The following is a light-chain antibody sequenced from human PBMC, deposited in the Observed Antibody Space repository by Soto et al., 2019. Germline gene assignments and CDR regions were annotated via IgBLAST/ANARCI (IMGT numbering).Light chain of an antibody. V-gene: IGKV3-20*01. J-gene: IGKJ4*01. CDR1: QSVTSSY. Sequence: EIVLTQSPGTLSLSPGERATLSCRASQSVTSSYLAWYQQKPGQAPRLLIDGASSRATGIPDRFSGSGSGTDFTLTISRLEPVDFAVYYCQQYGRSPLTFGGGTKVDIK. CDR2: GAS. CDR3: QQYGRSPLT.